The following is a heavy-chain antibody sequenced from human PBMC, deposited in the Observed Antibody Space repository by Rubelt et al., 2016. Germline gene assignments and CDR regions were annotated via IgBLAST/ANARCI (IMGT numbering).Heavy chain of an antibody. CDR1: GFSFTSSA. J-gene: IGHJ6*02. CDR3: AKGKWVLLRDYYYHMDV. Sequence: EVQLVESGGGLVQPGGSLRLSCAASGFSFTSSAMNWVRQAPGKGLEWVSSIVGSGGGTYYAGSVKGRFTIYRDSSRDKVFLQSNDRRSEDTAVYYCAKGKWVLLRDYYYHMDVWGQGTTVTVSS. V-gene: IGHV3-23*04. CDR2: IVGSGGGT. D-gene: IGHD1-26*01.